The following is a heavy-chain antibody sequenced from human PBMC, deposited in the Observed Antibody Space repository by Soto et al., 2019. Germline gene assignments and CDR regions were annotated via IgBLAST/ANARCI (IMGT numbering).Heavy chain of an antibody. CDR3: ARGGYYYDSSPSRNWFDP. D-gene: IGHD3-22*01. CDR2: ISSSSSTI. Sequence: PGGSLRLSCAASGFTFSSYSMNWVRQAPGKGLEWVSYISSSSSTIYYADSVKGRFTISRDNAKNSLYLQMNSLRDEDTAVYYCARGGYYYDSSPSRNWFDPWGQGTLVTVSS. V-gene: IGHV3-48*02. CDR1: GFTFSSYS. J-gene: IGHJ5*02.